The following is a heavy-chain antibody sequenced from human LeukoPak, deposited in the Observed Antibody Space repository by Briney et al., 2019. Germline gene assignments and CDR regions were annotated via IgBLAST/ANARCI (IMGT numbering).Heavy chain of an antibody. CDR1: GGSISSYY. CDR2: IYYSGST. CDR3: ARASVDFWSGYYGYWFDP. Sequence: SETLSPTCTVSGGSISSYYWSWIRQPPGKGLEWIGYIYYSGSTNYNPSLKSRVTISVDTSKNQFSLKLSSVTAADTAVYYCARASVDFWSGYYGYWFDPWGQGTLVTVSS. V-gene: IGHV4-59*01. J-gene: IGHJ5*02. D-gene: IGHD3-3*01.